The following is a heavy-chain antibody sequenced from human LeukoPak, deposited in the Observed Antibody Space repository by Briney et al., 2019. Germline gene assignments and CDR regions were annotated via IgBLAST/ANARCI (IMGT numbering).Heavy chain of an antibody. Sequence: SETLSLTCAVYGGSFSGYYWSWIRQPPGKGLEWIGEINHSGSTNYSPSLKSRVTISVDTSKNQFSLKLSSVTAADTAVYYCAALGGYCSSTSCYYYYYYMDVWGKGTTVTVSS. V-gene: IGHV4-34*01. CDR3: AALGGYCSSTSCYYYYYYMDV. CDR1: GGSFSGYY. CDR2: INHSGST. D-gene: IGHD2-2*01. J-gene: IGHJ6*03.